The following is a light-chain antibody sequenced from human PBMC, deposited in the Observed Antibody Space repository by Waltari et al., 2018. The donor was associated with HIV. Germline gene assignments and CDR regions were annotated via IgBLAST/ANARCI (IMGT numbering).Light chain of an antibody. J-gene: IGLJ3*02. V-gene: IGLV1-51*01. CDR1: SSNIGKNF. Sequence: QSVLTQPPSVSAAAGQKVTIPCSGSSSNIGKNFVSWYQQLPGTAPKLLIYDNNKRPSGIPDRFSGSKSGTSATLGITGLQTGDEADYYCGTWDNSLSAGVFGGGTKLTVL. CDR3: GTWDNSLSAGV. CDR2: DNN.